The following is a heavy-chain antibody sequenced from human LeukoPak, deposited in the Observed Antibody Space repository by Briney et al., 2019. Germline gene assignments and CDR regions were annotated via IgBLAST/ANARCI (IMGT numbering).Heavy chain of an antibody. CDR2: IYHSGST. J-gene: IGHJ4*02. CDR3: ARVYSSSWYGGGLFDY. V-gene: IGHV4-38-2*02. D-gene: IGHD6-13*01. CDR1: GYSISSGYY. Sequence: PSETLSLTCSVSGYSISSGYYWGWIRQPPGEGLEWIGSIYHSGSTYYNPSLKSRVTISVDTSKNQFSLKLSSVTAADTAVYYCARVYSSSWYGGGLFDYWGQGTLVTVSS.